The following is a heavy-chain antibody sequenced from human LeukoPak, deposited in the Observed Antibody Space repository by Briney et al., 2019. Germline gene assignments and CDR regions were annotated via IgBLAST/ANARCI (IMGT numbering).Heavy chain of an antibody. D-gene: IGHD1-26*01. Sequence: GASLTLSCKGSGYSFTIYWIGWVRQMPGKGLEWVGIIYPGDSDTRYSPSFQGQVTISADKSISTAYLQWSSLKASDTAMYYCARLGPRSYFVYFDYWGQGTLVTVSS. CDR2: IYPGDSDT. CDR3: ARLGPRSYFVYFDY. CDR1: GYSFTIYW. J-gene: IGHJ4*02. V-gene: IGHV5-51*01.